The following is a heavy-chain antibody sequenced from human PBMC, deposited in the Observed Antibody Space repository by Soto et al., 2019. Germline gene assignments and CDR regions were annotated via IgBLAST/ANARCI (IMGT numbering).Heavy chain of an antibody. Sequence: GGSLRLSCAASGFTFSSYAMSWVRQAPGKGLEWVSAISSSGSTIYYADSVKGRFTISRDNAKNTLYLQMNSLRAEYTAVYYCARDHGLSSYAFDIWGQGTMVTVSS. J-gene: IGHJ3*02. D-gene: IGHD2-15*01. CDR2: ISSSGSTI. V-gene: IGHV3-23*01. CDR1: GFTFSSYA. CDR3: ARDHGLSSYAFDI.